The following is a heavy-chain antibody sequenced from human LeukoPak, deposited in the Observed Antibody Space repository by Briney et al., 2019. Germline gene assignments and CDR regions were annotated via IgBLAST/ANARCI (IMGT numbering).Heavy chain of an antibody. J-gene: IGHJ6*02. V-gene: IGHV3-23*01. CDR2: ISGSGGST. D-gene: IGHD6-13*01. CDR3: AKKADSSPYYYGLDV. CDR1: GFTFSSTS. Sequence: GGSLRLSCAASGFTFSSTSMNWVRQAPGKGLEWVSGISGSGGSTYYADSVKGRFTISRDNSKNTLYLHMNSLRAEDTAVYYCAKKADSSPYYYGLDVWGQGTTVTVSS.